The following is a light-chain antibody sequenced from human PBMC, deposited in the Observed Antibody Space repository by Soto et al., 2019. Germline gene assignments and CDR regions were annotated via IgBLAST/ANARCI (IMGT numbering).Light chain of an antibody. CDR2: DAS. J-gene: IGKJ5*01. Sequence: EIVMTQSPATLSLSPGDRATLSCRASETVSSYLLWYQQKPGQDPRLLIYDASERATGIPARFSGSGSETDFTLTISSLEPEDFGVYYCLHRMNWPLTFGQGTRLEI. V-gene: IGKV3-11*01. CDR3: LHRMNWPLT. CDR1: ETVSSY.